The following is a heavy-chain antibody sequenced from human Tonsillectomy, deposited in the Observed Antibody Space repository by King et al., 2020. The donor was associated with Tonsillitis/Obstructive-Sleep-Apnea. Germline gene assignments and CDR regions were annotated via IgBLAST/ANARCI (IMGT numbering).Heavy chain of an antibody. CDR3: ATEKALVPDPHYYMDV. D-gene: IGHD1-26*01. CDR2: INHRGST. J-gene: IGHJ6*03. V-gene: IGHV4-34*01. Sequence: VQLQQWGAGLLKPSETLSLTCAVYGGSFSGYYWSWIRQPPGKGLEWIGEINHRGSTNYNPSLKSRVTISVDTSKNQFSLKLSSVTAADTAVYYCATEKALVPDPHYYMDVGGKGTTVTVSS. CDR1: GGSFSGYY.